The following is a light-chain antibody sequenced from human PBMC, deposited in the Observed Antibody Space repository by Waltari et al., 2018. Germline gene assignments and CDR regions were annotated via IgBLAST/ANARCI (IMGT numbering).Light chain of an antibody. V-gene: IGKV3-11*01. CDR2: DSS. CDR1: QSISSS. CDR3: QQRTNWPRT. J-gene: IGKJ1*01. Sequence: ETVLIQSPGTLALAPGERATLSCRASQSISSSLAWYQQKPGQAPRLLFYDSSNRATGIPARFSGSGSGTDFTLTISSLEPEDFAVYYCQQRTNWPRTFGQGTKVEIK.